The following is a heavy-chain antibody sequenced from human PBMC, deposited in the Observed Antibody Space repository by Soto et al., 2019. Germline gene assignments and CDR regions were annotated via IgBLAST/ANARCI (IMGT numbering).Heavy chain of an antibody. CDR1: GGSISGYY. V-gene: IGHV4-59*01. Sequence: QVQLQESGPGLVKPSETLSLTCTVSGGSISGYYWSWIRQPPGKGLEWIGYMYNTGSTVYNPSFTSRVTISVETSKNQCSLKLNSVTAADTAVYYCARDLWGYCGTDCYPLDVWGQGTTVTVSS. CDR3: ARDLWGYCGTDCYPLDV. CDR2: MYNTGST. D-gene: IGHD2-21*02. J-gene: IGHJ6*02.